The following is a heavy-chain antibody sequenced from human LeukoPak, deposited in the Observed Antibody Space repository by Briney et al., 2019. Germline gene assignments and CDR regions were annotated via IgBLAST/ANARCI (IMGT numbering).Heavy chain of an antibody. Sequence: GGSLRLSCAAYGFTFRSYAMSWVRQAPGKGLEWVSGISGSGDNTYYADSVKGRFTISRDNSKNTLYVQVNSLGTEDTAAYYCAKGSYYDSSGSFYFDYWGQGTLVTVSS. CDR2: ISGSGDNT. CDR1: GFTFRSYA. CDR3: AKGSYYDSSGSFYFDY. D-gene: IGHD3-22*01. V-gene: IGHV3-23*01. J-gene: IGHJ4*02.